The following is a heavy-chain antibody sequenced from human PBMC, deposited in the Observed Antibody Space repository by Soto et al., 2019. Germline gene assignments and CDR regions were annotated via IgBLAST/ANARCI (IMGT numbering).Heavy chain of an antibody. D-gene: IGHD2-8*01. J-gene: IGHJ5*02. V-gene: IGHV3-74*01. CDR3: AREGMGFSNWFDP. CDR2: MNTDGSDT. Sequence: EVQLVESGGGLVQVGRSLRLSCIASGFTFSSYWMHWVRQAPGKGLVWVSRMNTDGSDTYYADSVKGRFTISRDNARNTVYLQMNSLRVEDTAVYYCAREGMGFSNWFDPRGQGTLVSVSS. CDR1: GFTFSSYW.